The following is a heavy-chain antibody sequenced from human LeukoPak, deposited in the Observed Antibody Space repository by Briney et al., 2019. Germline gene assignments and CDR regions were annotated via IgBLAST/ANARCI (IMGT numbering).Heavy chain of an antibody. J-gene: IGHJ5*02. Sequence: GGSLRLSCAASGXTFSNAWMTWVRQAPGKGLEWVGRIKSKTDGGTTDYAAPVKGRFTISRDDSKNTLYLQMNSLKTEDTAVYYCTTDLLRYFDWLRFDPWGQGTLVTVSS. CDR2: IKSKTDGGTT. CDR3: TTDLLRYFDWLRFDP. CDR1: GXTFSNAW. D-gene: IGHD3-9*01. V-gene: IGHV3-15*01.